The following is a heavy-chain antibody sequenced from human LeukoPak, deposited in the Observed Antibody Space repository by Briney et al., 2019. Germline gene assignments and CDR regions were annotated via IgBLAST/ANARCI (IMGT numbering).Heavy chain of an antibody. V-gene: IGHV3-30-3*01. CDR2: ISYDGSNK. Sequence: HPGGSLRLSCAASGFTFSSYAMHWVRQAPGKGLEWVAVISYDGSNKYYADSVKGRFTISRDNSKNTLYLQMNSLRAEDTAVYYCARIDLSGSYLFVVPGDAFDIWGQGAMVTVSS. D-gene: IGHD1-26*01. CDR1: GFTFSSYA. CDR3: ARIDLSGSYLFVVPGDAFDI. J-gene: IGHJ3*02.